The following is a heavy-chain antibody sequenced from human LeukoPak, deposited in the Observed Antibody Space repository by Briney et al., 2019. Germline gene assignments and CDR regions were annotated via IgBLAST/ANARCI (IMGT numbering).Heavy chain of an antibody. Sequence: SVKVSCKASGGAFSSYAISWVRQAPGQGLEWMGGIIPIFGTANYTQKFQGRVTITTDESTCTAYMELSSLRSEDTAVYYCARSSYSNYFDYWGQGTLVTVSS. CDR3: ARSSYSNYFDY. J-gene: IGHJ4*02. D-gene: IGHD4-11*01. CDR2: IIPIFGTA. CDR1: GGAFSSYA. V-gene: IGHV1-69*05.